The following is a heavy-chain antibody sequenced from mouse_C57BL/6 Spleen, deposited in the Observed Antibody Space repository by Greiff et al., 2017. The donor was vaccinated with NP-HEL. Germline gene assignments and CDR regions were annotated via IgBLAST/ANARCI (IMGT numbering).Heavy chain of an antibody. Sequence: VQGVESGAELVRPGASVTLSCKASGYTFTDYEMHWVKQTPVHGLEWIGAIDPETGGTAYNQKFKGKAILTADKSSSTAYMERRSLTSEDSAVYYCARGAQATTMDYWGQGTSVTVSS. CDR1: GYTFTDYE. CDR2: IDPETGGT. J-gene: IGHJ4*01. V-gene: IGHV1-15*01. CDR3: ARGAQATTMDY. D-gene: IGHD3-2*02.